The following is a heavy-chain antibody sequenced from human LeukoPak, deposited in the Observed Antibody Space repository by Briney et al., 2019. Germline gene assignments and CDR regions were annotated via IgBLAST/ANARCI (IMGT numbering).Heavy chain of an antibody. Sequence: GGSLRLSCAASGFAFSSQAMGWVRQAPGKGLEWVSVISDSGDTTYYADPVKGRFTISRDNSKNTLYLQMTSLRAEDTAVYYCAKDARRTNGWYFFDHWGQGAPVTVSS. CDR2: ISDSGDTT. CDR1: GFAFSSQA. D-gene: IGHD6-19*01. V-gene: IGHV3-23*01. J-gene: IGHJ4*02. CDR3: AKDARRTNGWYFFDH.